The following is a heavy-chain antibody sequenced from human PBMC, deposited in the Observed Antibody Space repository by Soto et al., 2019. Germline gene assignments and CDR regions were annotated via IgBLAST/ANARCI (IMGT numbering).Heavy chain of an antibody. V-gene: IGHV4-31*03. J-gene: IGHJ2*01. CDR2: IYYSGST. CDR1: GGSISSGGYY. D-gene: IGHD3-22*01. Sequence: QVQLQESGPGLVKPSQTLSLTCTVSGGSISSGGYYWSWIRQHPGKGLEWIGYIYYSGSTYYNPSLKSRVTISVDTSKNQFTLKLSSVTAADTAVYYCARDRRDDYSDSSGYSWAPPGRYFDLWGRGTLVTVSS. CDR3: ARDRRDDYSDSSGYSWAPPGRYFDL.